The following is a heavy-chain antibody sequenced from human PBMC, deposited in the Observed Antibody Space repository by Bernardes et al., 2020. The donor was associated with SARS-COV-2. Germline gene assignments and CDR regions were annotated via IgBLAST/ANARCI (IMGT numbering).Heavy chain of an antibody. V-gene: IGHV3-23*01. CDR2: ISGSGGST. CDR3: AKDRSNYYDSSYFDY. CDR1: GFTFSSYA. J-gene: IGHJ4*02. Sequence: GGSLRLSCAASGFTFSSYAMSWVRQAPGKGLEWVSAISGSGGSTYYADSVKGRFTISRDNSKNTLYLQMNSLRAEDTAVYYCAKDRSNYYDSSYFDYWGQGTLVTVSS. D-gene: IGHD3-22*01.